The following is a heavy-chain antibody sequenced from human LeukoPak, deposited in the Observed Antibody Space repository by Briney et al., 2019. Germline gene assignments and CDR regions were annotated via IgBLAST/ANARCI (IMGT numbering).Heavy chain of an antibody. Sequence: GGSLRLSCAASGFTFSDYYMSWIRQAPGKGLEWVSYISSSGSTIYYADSVKGRFTISRDNAKNSLCLQMNSLRAEDTAVYYCAIYPTHIRYIVATMWGQGTLVTVSS. CDR1: GFTFSDYY. D-gene: IGHD5-12*01. J-gene: IGHJ4*02. V-gene: IGHV3-11*01. CDR3: AIYPTHIRYIVATM. CDR2: ISSSGSTI.